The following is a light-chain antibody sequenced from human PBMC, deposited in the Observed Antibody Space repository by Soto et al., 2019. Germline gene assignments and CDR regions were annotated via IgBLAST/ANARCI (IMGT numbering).Light chain of an antibody. CDR3: QQYNNWPWT. CDR1: QSVSSN. J-gene: IGKJ1*01. CDR2: GAS. Sequence: EIVMTQSPATLSVSPGERAALCCTASQSVSSNLAWYQQKPGQAPRLLIYGASTRATGVPARFSGSGSGTEFTLTISSLQSEDFAVYYCQQYNNWPWTFGQGTKVDIK. V-gene: IGKV3-15*01.